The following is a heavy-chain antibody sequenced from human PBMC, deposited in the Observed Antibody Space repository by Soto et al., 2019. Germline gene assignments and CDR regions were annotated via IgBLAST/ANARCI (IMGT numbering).Heavy chain of an antibody. CDR2: IYPGDSDT. CDR3: ARHRGAAAGEESFDY. Sequence: PGESLKISCKGSGYSFTSYWIGWVRQMPGKGLEWMGIIYPGDSDTRYSPSFQGQVTISADKSISTAYLQWSSLKASDTAMYYCARHRGAAAGEESFDYWGQGTLVTVSS. D-gene: IGHD6-13*01. CDR1: GYSFTSYW. V-gene: IGHV5-51*01. J-gene: IGHJ4*02.